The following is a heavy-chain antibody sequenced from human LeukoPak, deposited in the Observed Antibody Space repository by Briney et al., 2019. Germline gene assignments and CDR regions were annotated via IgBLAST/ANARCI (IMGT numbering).Heavy chain of an antibody. V-gene: IGHV4-39*01. CDR1: GGSISSSSYY. CDR2: IYYSGST. Sequence: PSETLSLTCTVSGGSISSSSYYWGWIRQPPGKGLEWIGSIYYSGSTYYNPSLKSRVTISVDTSKNQFSLKLSSVTAADTAVYYCARLRKNYYGSGSYYGDYWGQGTLVTVPS. D-gene: IGHD3-10*01. CDR3: ARLRKNYYGSGSYYGDY. J-gene: IGHJ4*02.